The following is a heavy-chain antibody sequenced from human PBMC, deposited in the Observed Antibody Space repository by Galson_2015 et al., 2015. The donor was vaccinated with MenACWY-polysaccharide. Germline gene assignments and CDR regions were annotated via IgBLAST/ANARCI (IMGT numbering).Heavy chain of an antibody. Sequence: SLRLSCAASGFSFSSYTLNWVRQAPGKGLEWVSSIRSSSTSTNYADSVKGRFTISRDNGKNSLYLLMNNLRVEDTAVYYCARDASYANLNWFDPWGQGILVTVSS. D-gene: IGHD1-26*01. V-gene: IGHV3-21*01. CDR1: GFSFSSYT. CDR2: IRSSSTST. J-gene: IGHJ5*02. CDR3: ARDASYANLNWFDP.